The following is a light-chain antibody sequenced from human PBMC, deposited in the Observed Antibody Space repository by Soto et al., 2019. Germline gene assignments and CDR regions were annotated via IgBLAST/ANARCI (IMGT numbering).Light chain of an antibody. CDR2: GAS. CDR3: QQYGNSLYT. Sequence: EIVLTQSPGTLSVSPGERATLSCRASQSVSRSYLAWYQQKPGQAPRLLIHGASSRATGIPDRFSGRGSGTDFTLTISSLGPEEFAVYYCQQYGNSLYTFGQATKLEIK. V-gene: IGKV3-20*01. CDR1: QSVSRSY. J-gene: IGKJ2*01.